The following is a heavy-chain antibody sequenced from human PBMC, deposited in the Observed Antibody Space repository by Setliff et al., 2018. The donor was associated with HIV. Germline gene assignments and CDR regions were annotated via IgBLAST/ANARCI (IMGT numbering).Heavy chain of an antibody. CDR2: IYDGGAT. J-gene: IGHJ4*02. CDR3: ARVDYHDYNGYIDF. D-gene: IGHD3-22*01. CDR1: GGSISTNNFF. Sequence: PSETLSLTCTVSGGSISTNNFFRGWLRQAPGKGLEWVSVIYDGGATYYGDSVKGRFTISRDNSKNTLHLQMNSLRAEDTAVYYCARVDYHDYNGYIDFWGQGTLVTVS. V-gene: IGHV3-66*02.